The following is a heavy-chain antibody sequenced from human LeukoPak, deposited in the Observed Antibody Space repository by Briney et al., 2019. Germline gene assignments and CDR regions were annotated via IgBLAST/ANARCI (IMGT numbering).Heavy chain of an antibody. Sequence: SETLSLTCTVSGYSISSGYYWGWIRQPPGKGLEWIGSIYHSGSTYYNPSLKSRVTISVDTSKNQFSLKLSSVTAADTAVYYCARDVTGVVRGVTPFDYWGQGTLVTVSS. D-gene: IGHD3-10*01. CDR3: ARDVTGVVRGVTPFDY. CDR2: IYHSGST. J-gene: IGHJ4*02. V-gene: IGHV4-38-2*02. CDR1: GYSISSGYY.